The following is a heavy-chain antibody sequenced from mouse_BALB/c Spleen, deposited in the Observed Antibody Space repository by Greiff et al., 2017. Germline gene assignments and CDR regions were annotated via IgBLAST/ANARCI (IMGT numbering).Heavy chain of an antibody. J-gene: IGHJ2*01. CDR1: GYSITSDYA. CDR2: ISYSGST. V-gene: IGHV3-2*02. Sequence: EVKLQESGPGLVKPSQSLSLTCTVTGYSITSDYAWNWIRQFPGNKLEWMGYISYSGSTSYNPSLRSRISITRDTSKNQFFLQLNSVTTEDTATYYGARSLRSFDYWGQGTTLTVSS. CDR3: ARSLRSFDY.